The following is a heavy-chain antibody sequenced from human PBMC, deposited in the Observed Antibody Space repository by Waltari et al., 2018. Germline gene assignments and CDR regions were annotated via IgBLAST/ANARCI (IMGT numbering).Heavy chain of an antibody. Sequence: EVQLVESGGGLVKPGGSLRLSCAASGFTFSNAWMSWVRQAPGKGLEVVGRIKSKTDGGTTDYAAPVKGRFTISRDDSKNTLYLQMNSLKTEDTAVYNCAAAAHYYGMDVWGQGTTVTVSS. CDR2: IKSKTDGGTT. CDR1: GFTFSNAW. J-gene: IGHJ6*02. CDR3: AAAAHYYGMDV. D-gene: IGHD6-25*01. V-gene: IGHV3-15*01.